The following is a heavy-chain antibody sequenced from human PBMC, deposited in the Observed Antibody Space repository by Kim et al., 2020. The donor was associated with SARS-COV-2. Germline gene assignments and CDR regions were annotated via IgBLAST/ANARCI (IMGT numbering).Heavy chain of an antibody. CDR1: GFTFSPDV. D-gene: IGHD2-21*02. J-gene: IGHJ4*02. CDR2: ISRGGSHI. Sequence: GGSLRLSCAASGFTFSPDVLHWVRQAPGKGLEWVSVISRGGSHIYYADSVKGRFTISRDNSKNTLYLQMNSLRAEDTAMYYCAKGLTAAEIHYWGEGSL. V-gene: IGHV3-30*18. CDR3: AKGLTAAEIHY.